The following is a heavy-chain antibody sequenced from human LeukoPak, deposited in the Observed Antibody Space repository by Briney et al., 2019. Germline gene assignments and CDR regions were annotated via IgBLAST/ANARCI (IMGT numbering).Heavy chain of an antibody. Sequence: GGSLRLSCAASGFTFSSYSMNWVRQAPGKGLEWVSYISSSSSTIYYADSVKGRFTISRDNAKNSLYLQMNSLRAEDTAVYYCARRTYYYDSSGYHPVRGLDYWGQGTLVTVSS. CDR3: ARRTYYYDSSGYHPVRGLDY. CDR1: GFTFSSYS. CDR2: ISSSSSTI. D-gene: IGHD3-22*01. J-gene: IGHJ4*02. V-gene: IGHV3-48*01.